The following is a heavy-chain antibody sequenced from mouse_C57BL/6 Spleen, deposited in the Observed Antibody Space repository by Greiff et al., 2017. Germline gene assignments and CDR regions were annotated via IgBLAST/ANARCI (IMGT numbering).Heavy chain of an antibody. Sequence: VQLQQPGAELVKPGASVKMSCKASGYTFTSYWITWVKQRPGQGLEWIGDIYPGSGSTNYNEKFKSKATLTVDTSSSTAYMQLSSLTSEYSAVYYCARGEAILGLAYWGQGTLVTVSA. CDR2: IYPGSGST. CDR3: ARGEAILGLAY. D-gene: IGHD4-1*01. V-gene: IGHV1-55*01. J-gene: IGHJ3*01. CDR1: GYTFTSYW.